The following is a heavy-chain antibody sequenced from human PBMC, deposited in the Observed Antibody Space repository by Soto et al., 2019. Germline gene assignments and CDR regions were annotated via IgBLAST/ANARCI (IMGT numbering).Heavy chain of an antibody. CDR2: IDSDGRSK. CDR3: ARDYPGNGIDY. CDR1: GFTFSSYW. V-gene: IGHV3-74*01. Sequence: EVQLVESGGGLVQPGGSLRLSCAASGFTFSSYWMHWVRQAPGKGLVWVSHIDSDGRSKTYADSVKGRFTISRDNAKNPLYLQMNRLRGEDTAVYYCARDYPGNGIDYWGQGTLVTVSS. J-gene: IGHJ4*02. D-gene: IGHD1-1*01.